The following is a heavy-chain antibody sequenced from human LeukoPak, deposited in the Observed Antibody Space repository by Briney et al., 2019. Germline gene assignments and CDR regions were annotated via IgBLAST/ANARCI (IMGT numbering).Heavy chain of an antibody. CDR1: GYTFTSYD. Sequence: ASVKVSCKASGYTFTSYDINWVRQATGQGLEWMGWMNPNSGNTGYAQKFQGRVTMTRNTSISTAYMELSSLRSEDTAVYYCARILNSGSYYLYWGQGTLVTVSS. CDR3: ARILNSGSYYLY. D-gene: IGHD3-10*01. J-gene: IGHJ4*02. V-gene: IGHV1-8*01. CDR2: MNPNSGNT.